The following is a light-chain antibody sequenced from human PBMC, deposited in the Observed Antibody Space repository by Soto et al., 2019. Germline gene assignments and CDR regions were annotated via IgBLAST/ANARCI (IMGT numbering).Light chain of an antibody. Sequence: IVMTQSPATLSVSPGERATLSCRASQSVSSNLAWYQQKPGQAPRLLIYGASTRATGIPDRFSGSGSGTDFALTISRLDPEDFAVYYCQQYGSSGTFGQGTKVDIK. CDR3: QQYGSSGT. J-gene: IGKJ1*01. V-gene: IGKV3-20*01. CDR2: GAS. CDR1: QSVSSN.